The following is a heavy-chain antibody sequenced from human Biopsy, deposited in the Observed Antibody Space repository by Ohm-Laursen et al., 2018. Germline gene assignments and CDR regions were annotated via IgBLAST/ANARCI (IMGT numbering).Heavy chain of an antibody. Sequence: SLRLSCAASGFTFSSYGMHWVRQAPGKGLEWVAVIWYAGSNKYYADSVKGRFTISRDNSKNTLFLQMNNLRAEDTAVYYCARDRYYGSANYFGYYNMDVWGQGTTVTVPS. CDR2: IWYAGSNK. D-gene: IGHD3-10*01. CDR3: ARDRYYGSANYFGYYNMDV. J-gene: IGHJ6*02. V-gene: IGHV3-33*01. CDR1: GFTFSSYG.